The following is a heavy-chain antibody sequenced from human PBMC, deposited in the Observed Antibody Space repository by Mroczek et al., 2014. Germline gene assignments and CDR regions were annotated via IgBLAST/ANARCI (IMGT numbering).Heavy chain of an antibody. CDR3: ARADYYDSSGYLVDY. CDR1: GYTFTGYY. CDR2: INPNSGGT. D-gene: IGHD3-22*01. Sequence: QVQLVESGAEVKKPGASVKVSCKASGYTFTGYYMHWVRQAPGQGLEWMGWINPNSGGTNYAQKFQGRVTMTRDTSISTAYMELSRLRSDDTAVYYCARADYYDSSGYLVDYWGQGTLVHRLL. V-gene: IGHV1-2*02. J-gene: IGHJ4*02.